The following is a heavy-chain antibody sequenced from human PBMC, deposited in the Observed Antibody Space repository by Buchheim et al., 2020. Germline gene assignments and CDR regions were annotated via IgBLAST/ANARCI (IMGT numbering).Heavy chain of an antibody. CDR2: ISSSSSTI. J-gene: IGHJ2*01. D-gene: IGHD3-3*01. V-gene: IGHV3-48*01. Sequence: VQLVESGGGLVQPGGSLRLSCAASGFTFSSYSMNWVRQAPGKGLEWVSYISSSSSTIYYADSVKGRFTISRDNAKNSLYLQMNSLRAEDTAVYYCASVYYDFWSGYSYWYFDLWGRGTL. CDR1: GFTFSSYS. CDR3: ASVYYDFWSGYSYWYFDL.